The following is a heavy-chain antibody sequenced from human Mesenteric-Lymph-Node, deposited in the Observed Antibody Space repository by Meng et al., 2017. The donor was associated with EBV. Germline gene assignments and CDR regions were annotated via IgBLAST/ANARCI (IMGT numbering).Heavy chain of an antibody. D-gene: IGHD3-22*01. V-gene: IGHV4-4*02. CDR1: GDSISSTNW. CDR2: IYYSGSA. J-gene: IGHJ5*02. Sequence: QVQREGAGPGQGKPSGPLPLTCSVSGDSISSTNWWSWVRQPPGKGLEWIGEIYYSGSANYNPSLKSRVTMSVDKSKNQFSLKLSSVTAADTAVYYCARRDVDGYYNYFDPWGRGTLVTVSS. CDR3: ARRDVDGYYNYFDP.